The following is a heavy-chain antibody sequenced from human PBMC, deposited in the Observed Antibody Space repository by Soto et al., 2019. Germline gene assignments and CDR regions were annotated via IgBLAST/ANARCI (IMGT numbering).Heavy chain of an antibody. V-gene: IGHV3-74*01. CDR3: ARGWFGPDV. J-gene: IGHJ6*04. CDR1: GFTLSGRS. D-gene: IGHD3-10*01. CDR2: IDNAGTDS. Sequence: EVQLVESGGGLVQPGGSLRLSCAASGFTLSGRSMHWVRQAPGKGLVWVSGIDNAGTDSTYVDSVKGRFTSSRDNAKNMLYLQMNSLRVEDTAVYYCARGWFGPDVWGKGTTVTVSS.